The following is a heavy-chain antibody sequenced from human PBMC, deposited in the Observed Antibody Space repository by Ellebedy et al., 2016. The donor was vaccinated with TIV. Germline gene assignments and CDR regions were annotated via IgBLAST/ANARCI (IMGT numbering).Heavy chain of an antibody. D-gene: IGHD4-11*01. CDR2: ISYYGSDK. V-gene: IGHV3-30*01. Sequence: GESLKISCAASGFTFSHYAMHWVRQAPGKGLEWVAVISYYGSDKYYADSVKGRFTISRDISKNTLYLQTNRRTVEETAVYYCAKHGSNTFDNWGQGTLVTVST. CDR3: AKHGSNTFDN. CDR1: GFTFSHYA. J-gene: IGHJ4*02.